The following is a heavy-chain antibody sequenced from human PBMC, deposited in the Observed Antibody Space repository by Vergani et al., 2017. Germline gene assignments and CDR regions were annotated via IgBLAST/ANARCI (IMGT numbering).Heavy chain of an antibody. J-gene: IGHJ6*03. CDR2: IYTSGTT. CDR1: GGSISSGSHY. V-gene: IGHV4-61*02. CDR3: ARGSSSRGYYYYFYMDV. Sequence: QVQLQESGPGLVKPSQTLSLTCTVSGGSISSGSHYRSWIRQPAGKGLEWIGRIYTSGTTYYNPSLKSRVTMSVDTSKNQFSLRLNSVTAADTAVYYCARGSSSRGYYYYFYMDVWGKGTTVTVSS. D-gene: IGHD6-13*01.